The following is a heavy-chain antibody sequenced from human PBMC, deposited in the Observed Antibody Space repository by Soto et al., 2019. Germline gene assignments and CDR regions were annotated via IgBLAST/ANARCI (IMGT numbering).Heavy chain of an antibody. CDR1: GGTFSTYT. CDR2: IIPIIGII. CDR3: AGDPDSHYNDSHASSYP. V-gene: IGHV1-69*08. Sequence: QVQLVQSGAEVKKPGSSVKVSCKASGGTFSTYTITWVRQAPGQGLEWMGRIIPIIGIINYAQKFQGRVTRTADKFTGTAYMELTRLRSDDTAMYYCAGDPDSHYNDSHASSYPWGQGTLVTVSS. J-gene: IGHJ5*02. D-gene: IGHD3-22*01.